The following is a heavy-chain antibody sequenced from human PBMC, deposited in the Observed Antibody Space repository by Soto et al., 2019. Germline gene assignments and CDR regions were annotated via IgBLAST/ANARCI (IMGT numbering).Heavy chain of an antibody. CDR3: ARDLKVAAAGKVVKSNYYYYGMDV. Sequence: SETLSLTCTVSGGSISSYYWSWIRQPPGKGLEWIGYIYYSGSTNYNPSLKSRVTISVETSKNQFSLKLSSVTAADTDVYYCARDLKVAAAGKVVKSNYYYYGMDVWGKGTTVTVSS. CDR2: IYYSGST. V-gene: IGHV4-59*01. D-gene: IGHD6-13*01. CDR1: GGSISSYY. J-gene: IGHJ6*04.